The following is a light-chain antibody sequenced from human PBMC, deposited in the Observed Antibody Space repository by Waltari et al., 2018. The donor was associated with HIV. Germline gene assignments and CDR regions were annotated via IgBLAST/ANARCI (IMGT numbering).Light chain of an antibody. CDR1: RSHIGAYNP. J-gene: IGLJ3*02. CDR2: EVT. CDR3: SSYTTSSTWV. V-gene: IGLV2-18*02. Sequence: QSALPQPPSVSGSLGQSVTISCTGTRSHIGAYNPVSWYQQSPGTAPKLRIYEVTHRPSGVPVRFSGSKSGNTASLTISGLQADDEADYYCSSYTTSSTWVFGGGTKLTVL.